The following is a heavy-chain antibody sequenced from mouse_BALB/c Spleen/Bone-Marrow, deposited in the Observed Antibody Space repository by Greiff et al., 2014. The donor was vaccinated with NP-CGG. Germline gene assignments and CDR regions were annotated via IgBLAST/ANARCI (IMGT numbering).Heavy chain of an antibody. V-gene: IGHV1-77*01. D-gene: IGHD3-3*01. CDR1: GYTFTDYY. J-gene: IGHJ3*01. CDR2: IYPGSGNT. CDR3: AREGDPGAWFAY. Sequence: VQLQQSGAELARPGASVKLSCKASGYTFTDYYINWVKQRTGQGLEWIGEIYPGSGNTYYNEKFKGKATLTADKSSSTAHMQLSSLTSEDSAVYFCAREGDPGAWFAYWGQGTLVTVSA.